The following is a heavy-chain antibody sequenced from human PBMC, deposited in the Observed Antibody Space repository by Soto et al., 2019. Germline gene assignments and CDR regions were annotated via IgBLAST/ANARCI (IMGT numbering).Heavy chain of an antibody. CDR1: GGSFSGTSYY. V-gene: IGHV4-39*01. CDR2: IYYRGTT. CDR3: AITLSFNHFQH. Sequence: SETLSLTCTVSGGSFSGTSYYWGWIRQPPGKGLEWIGSIYYRGTTYYNPSLKSRVTISVDTSKKQFSLKLSSVTAADTAVYYCAITLSFNHFQHWGQGTLVTVSS. J-gene: IGHJ1*01.